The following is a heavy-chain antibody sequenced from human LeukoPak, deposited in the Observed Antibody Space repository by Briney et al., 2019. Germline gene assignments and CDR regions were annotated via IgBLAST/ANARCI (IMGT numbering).Heavy chain of an antibody. CDR1: XFTFSNYW. V-gene: IGHV3-7*04. J-gene: IGHJ4*02. CDR3: ARDCVIVGAPCYDY. Sequence: GGSLRLSCAASXFTFSNYWMSWVRQAPGKGLEWVANIRQDGSEEYSVDSVKGRFTISRDNAKNSLYLQMSSLRAEDTAVYYCARDCVIVGAPCYDYWGQGTLVTVSS. D-gene: IGHD1-26*01. CDR2: IRQDGSEE.